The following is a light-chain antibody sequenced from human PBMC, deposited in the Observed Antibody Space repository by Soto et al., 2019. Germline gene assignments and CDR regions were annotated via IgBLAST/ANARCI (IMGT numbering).Light chain of an antibody. V-gene: IGLV3-21*04. CDR2: YDS. CDR3: QVWDITTDHYV. Sequence: SYELTQPPSVSVAPEKKARITCWGNNIGSKRVHWYRQKPVQAPVLVIYYDSNRPSGIPERFSGSNSGNTATLTISRVEAGDEADYYCQVWDITTDHYVFGTGTKLTVL. J-gene: IGLJ1*01. CDR1: NIGSKR.